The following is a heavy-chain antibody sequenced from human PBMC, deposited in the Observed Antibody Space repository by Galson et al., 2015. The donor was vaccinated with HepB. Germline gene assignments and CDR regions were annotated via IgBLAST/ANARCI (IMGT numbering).Heavy chain of an antibody. D-gene: IGHD5-18*01. V-gene: IGHV1-46*01. J-gene: IGHJ4*02. CDR1: GYTFTNYY. Sequence: SVKVSCKASGYTFTNYYIHWVRQAPGQGLEWMGIINPSGGSTSYAQKFQGRVTMTRDTSTSTVYMELSSLRSEDTAVYNCARESSWIPAYFDYWGQGTLVTVSS. CDR2: INPSGGST. CDR3: ARESSWIPAYFDY.